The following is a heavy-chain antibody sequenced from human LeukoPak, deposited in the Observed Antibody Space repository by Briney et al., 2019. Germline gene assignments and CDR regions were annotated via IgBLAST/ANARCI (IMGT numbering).Heavy chain of an antibody. CDR1: GDTFISYA. CDR2: IIPNLGIA. J-gene: IGHJ4*02. Sequence: SVKVSCKASGDTFISYAISWVRQAPGQGLEWMGRIIPNLGIANYAQKFQGRVTITADTSKSTDYMELSSLRSEDTDLYYCGRTSDGYFDYWGQGTLVTVSS. CDR3: GRTSDGYFDY. D-gene: IGHD6-6*01. V-gene: IGHV1-69*04.